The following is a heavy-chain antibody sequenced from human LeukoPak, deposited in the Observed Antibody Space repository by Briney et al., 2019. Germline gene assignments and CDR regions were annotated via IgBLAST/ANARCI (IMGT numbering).Heavy chain of an antibody. V-gene: IGHV4-38-2*01. D-gene: IGHD4-23*01. CDR2: IYRSETT. CDR3: ARHSNYGGNPAGAFDY. J-gene: IGHJ4*02. Sequence: PSETLSLTXAVSGYSISSGYYWGWIRQPPGKGLEWIGSIYRSETTYYNPSLKSRVTISVDTSKNQFSLKLSSVTAADTAVYYCARHSNYGGNPAGAFDYWGQGTLVTVSS. CDR1: GYSISSGYY.